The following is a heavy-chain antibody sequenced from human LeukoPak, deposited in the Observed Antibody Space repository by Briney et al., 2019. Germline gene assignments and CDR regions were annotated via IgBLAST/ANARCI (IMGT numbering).Heavy chain of an antibody. CDR1: GYSFTNYA. J-gene: IGHJ6*02. Sequence: ASVKVSCKGSGYSFTNYAVHWVRQAPGQRLEWLGWINPGNGDTKYSQNFQGRVTVTSDTSAATAYVELNSLTSEDTAVYYCARERWHCRVNCYSVYYYALDVWGQGTTVTVSS. CDR2: INPGNGDT. V-gene: IGHV1-3*01. D-gene: IGHD2-15*01. CDR3: ARERWHCRVNCYSVYYYALDV.